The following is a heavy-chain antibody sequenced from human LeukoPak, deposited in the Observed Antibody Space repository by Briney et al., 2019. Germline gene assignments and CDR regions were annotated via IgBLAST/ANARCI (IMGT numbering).Heavy chain of an antibody. CDR2: MNPNSGNT. V-gene: IGHV1-8*01. D-gene: IGHD2-2*01. CDR1: GYTFTSYD. Sequence: ASVKVSCKASGYTFTSYDINWVRQATGQGLEWMGWMNPNSGNTGYAQKFQGRVTMTRNTSIGTAYMELSSLRSEDTAVYYCARGPYCSSTSCYAHDAFDIWGQGTMVTVSS. J-gene: IGHJ3*02. CDR3: ARGPYCSSTSCYAHDAFDI.